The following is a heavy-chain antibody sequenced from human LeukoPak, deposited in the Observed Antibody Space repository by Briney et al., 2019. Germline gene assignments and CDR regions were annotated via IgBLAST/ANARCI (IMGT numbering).Heavy chain of an antibody. J-gene: IGHJ4*02. V-gene: IGHV3-33*01. CDR1: GFTFSSYG. D-gene: IGHD4-17*01. CDR3: ARVDYGDYSAFDY. Sequence: GRSLRLSCAASGFTFSSYGMHWVRQAPGKGLEWVAVIWYDGSNKYYADSVKGRFTISRDNSKNTLYLQMNSLRAEDTAVYYCARVDYGDYSAFDYWGQGTLVTVSS. CDR2: IWYDGSNK.